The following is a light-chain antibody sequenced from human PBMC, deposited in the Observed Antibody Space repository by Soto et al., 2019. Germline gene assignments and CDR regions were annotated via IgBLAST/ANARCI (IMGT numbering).Light chain of an antibody. CDR2: DVS. V-gene: IGLV2-14*03. Sequence: QSALTQPASVSGSPGQSFTIPCTGSSSDVGAYPSVSWYQQHPGKAPKLIIFDVSNRPSGVSNRFSGSKSGNTASLTISGLQAEDEADYYCSSFTDTGTVMFGGGTKLTVL. CDR1: SSDVGAYPS. CDR3: SSFTDTGTVM. J-gene: IGLJ3*02.